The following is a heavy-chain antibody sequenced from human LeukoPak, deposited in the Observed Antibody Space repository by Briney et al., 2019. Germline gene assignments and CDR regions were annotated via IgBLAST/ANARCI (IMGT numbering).Heavy chain of an antibody. CDR1: GFTFSDYY. V-gene: IGHV3-11*01. CDR3: TTLRTSGWYQDS. D-gene: IGHD6-19*01. J-gene: IGHJ4*02. CDR2: FSSSGITI. Sequence: GGSLRLSCAVSGFTFSDYYMSWIRQAPGEGLEWVSYFSSSGITIYYADSVKGRFTVSRDNAKDSLYLQMNSLRAEDTAVYYCTTLRTSGWYQDSWGQGTLVTVSS.